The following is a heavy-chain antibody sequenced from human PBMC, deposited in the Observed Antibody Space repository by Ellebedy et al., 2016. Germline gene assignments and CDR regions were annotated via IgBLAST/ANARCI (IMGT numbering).Heavy chain of an antibody. D-gene: IGHD3-10*01. J-gene: IGHJ4*02. CDR2: IRRDGSYI. CDR3: VRVIRGIIIEN. V-gene: IGHV3-11*06. Sequence: GGSLRLSXTASGFTFSDYYMSWIRQAPGKGLDFVSYIRRDGSYISYADSVKGRFTMSRDNSKNSLYLQMNSLRAEDTAVYYCVRVIRGIIIENWGQGTLVTVSS. CDR1: GFTFSDYY.